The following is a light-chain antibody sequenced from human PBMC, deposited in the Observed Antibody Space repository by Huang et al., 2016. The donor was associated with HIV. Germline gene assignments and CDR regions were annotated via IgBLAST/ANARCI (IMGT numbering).Light chain of an antibody. CDR3: QQYYSTPPIT. CDR2: AAS. J-gene: IGKJ5*01. V-gene: IGKV1-NL1*01. CDR1: QGISNS. Sequence: DIQMTQSPSSLSASVGDRVTITCRASQGISNSLAWYQQKPGKAPKLLLYAASRLKSGVASRFSGSGSGTDYTLTISSRQPEDFATYYCQQYYSTPPITFGQGTRLEIK.